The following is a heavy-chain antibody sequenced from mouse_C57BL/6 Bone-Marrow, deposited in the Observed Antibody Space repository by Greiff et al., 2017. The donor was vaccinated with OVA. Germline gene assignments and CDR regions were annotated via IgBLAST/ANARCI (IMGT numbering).Heavy chain of an antibody. V-gene: IGHV1-52*01. Sequence: QVHVKQPGAELVRPGSSVKLSCKASGYTFTSYWMHWVKQRPIQGLEWIGNIDPSDSETHYNQKFKDKATLTVDKSSSTAYMQLSSLTSEDSAVYYCARDPFAYWGQGTLVTVSA. CDR1: GYTFTSYW. CDR2: IDPSDSET. CDR3: ARDPFAY. J-gene: IGHJ3*01.